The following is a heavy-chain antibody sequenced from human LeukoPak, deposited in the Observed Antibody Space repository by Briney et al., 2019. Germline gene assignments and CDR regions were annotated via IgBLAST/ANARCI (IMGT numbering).Heavy chain of an antibody. CDR1: GYTFTDYY. CDR2: INPNSGT. Sequence: ASVKVSCEASGYTFTDYYMHWVRQAPGQGLERMGWINPNSGTNYAQKFQGRVTMTRDTSISTAYMELTRLTSDDTAVYYCARNRWMDYWGQGTLVTVSS. CDR3: ARNRWMDY. D-gene: IGHD1-1*01. V-gene: IGHV1-2*02. J-gene: IGHJ4*02.